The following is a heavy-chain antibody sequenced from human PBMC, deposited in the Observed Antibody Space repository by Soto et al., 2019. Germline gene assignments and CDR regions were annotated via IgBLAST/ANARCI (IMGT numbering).Heavy chain of an antibody. J-gene: IGHJ4*02. CDR3: ATDERDDCSSINCHYFDH. CDR1: GTTYG. V-gene: IGHV1-18*04. Sequence: QVQLVQSGGEVKKPGASVKVSCKADGTTYGISWVRQAPGQGLEWMGWSSFYNGKKNNAPKLQGRITLTTDTSTGTAYMELRSLRSDDTAVYFCATDERDDCSSINCHYFDHWGQGALVTVSS. CDR2: SSFYNGKK. D-gene: IGHD2-2*01.